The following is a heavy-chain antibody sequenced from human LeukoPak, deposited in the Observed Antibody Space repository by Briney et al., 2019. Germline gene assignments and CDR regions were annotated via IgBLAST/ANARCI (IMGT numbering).Heavy chain of an antibody. CDR1: GGSISPYY. J-gene: IGHJ6*02. V-gene: IGHV4-59*01. CDR3: ARAPISGWDV. CDR2: ISYSGST. Sequence: SETLSLTCTVSGGSISPYYWSWLRQPPGKGLEWIGYISYSGSTKNNPSLKSRVTISVDTSKNQFSLKVTSVTAEDTAVYYCARAPISGWDVWGQGTTVTVSS. D-gene: IGHD6-19*01.